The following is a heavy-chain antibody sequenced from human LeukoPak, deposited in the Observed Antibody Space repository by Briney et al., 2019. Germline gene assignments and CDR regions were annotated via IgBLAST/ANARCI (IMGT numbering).Heavy chain of an antibody. J-gene: IGHJ4*02. D-gene: IGHD3-22*01. CDR1: GFTFTNPA. Sequence: PGGSLRLSCAASGFTFTNPAMGWVRQAPGKGLEWVSVVSGTGDFIYYADSVKGRVTISRDNSKNTLYLQMNSLRAEDTAVYHCAKGSYYYDSADYFDYWGQGTLVTVSS. CDR2: VSGTGDFI. V-gene: IGHV3-23*01. CDR3: AKGSYYYDSADYFDY.